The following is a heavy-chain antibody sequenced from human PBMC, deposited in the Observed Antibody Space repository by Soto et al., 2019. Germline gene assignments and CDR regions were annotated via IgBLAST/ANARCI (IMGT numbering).Heavy chain of an antibody. J-gene: IGHJ6*02. CDR3: ARGLRYLTSYIYYYYGMDV. Sequence: RRLSCAASGFTFSSYGMHWVRQAPGKGLEWVAVIWYDGSNKYYADSVKGRFTISRDNSKNTLYLQMNSLRAEDTAVYYCARGLRYLTSYIYYYYGMDVWGQGTTVTVSS. CDR2: IWYDGSNK. CDR1: GFTFSSYG. D-gene: IGHD3-9*01. V-gene: IGHV3-33*01.